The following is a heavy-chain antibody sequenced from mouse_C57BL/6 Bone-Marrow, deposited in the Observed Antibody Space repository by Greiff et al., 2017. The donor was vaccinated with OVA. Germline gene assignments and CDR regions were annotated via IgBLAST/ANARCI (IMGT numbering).Heavy chain of an antibody. D-gene: IGHD1-1*01. CDR2: IWSGGST. CDR1: GFSLTSYG. CDR3: AKTGFITTVVATLDWYFDV. Sequence: VKLQESGPGLVQPSQSLSITCTVSGFSLTSYGVHWVRQPPGTGLEWLGVIWSGGSTDYNAAFISRLSISKDNSQSQVFFKMNSLQADDTAIYYCAKTGFITTVVATLDWYFDVWGTGTTVTVSS. J-gene: IGHJ1*03. V-gene: IGHV2-4*01.